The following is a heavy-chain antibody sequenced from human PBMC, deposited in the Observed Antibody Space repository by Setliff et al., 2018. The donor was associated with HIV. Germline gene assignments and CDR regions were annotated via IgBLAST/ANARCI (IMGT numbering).Heavy chain of an antibody. CDR2: VCPGDSDV. V-gene: IGHV5-51*01. D-gene: IGHD6-19*01. CDR1: GYNFVNYW. CDR3: ARHPVAGTPYYFDS. J-gene: IGHJ4*02. Sequence: PGESLKISCKASGYNFVNYWIGWVRLMPGKGLEWMGIVCPGDSDVRYSPSFQGHVSISVDKSITTAYLQWSSLQASDTAIYYCARHPVAGTPYYFDSWGQGTLVTVSS.